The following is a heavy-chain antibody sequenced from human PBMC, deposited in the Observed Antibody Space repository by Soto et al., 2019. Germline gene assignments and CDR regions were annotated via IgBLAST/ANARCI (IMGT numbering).Heavy chain of an antibody. CDR1: AGTFSSYA. D-gene: IGHD3-10*01. CDR3: ARRKGSGTTPVGYYGMDV. CDR2: IIPIFGTA. J-gene: IGHJ6*04. Sequence: SVKVCFKACAGTFSSYAISWVRQAPGQGLEWMGGIIPIFGTANYAQKFQGRVTITADESTSTAYMELSSLRSEDTAVYYCARRKGSGTTPVGYYGMDVWGKGTTVTVSS. V-gene: IGHV1-69*13.